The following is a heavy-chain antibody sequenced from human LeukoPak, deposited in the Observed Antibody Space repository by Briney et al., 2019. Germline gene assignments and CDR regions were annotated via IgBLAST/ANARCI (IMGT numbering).Heavy chain of an antibody. CDR3: ARRVYYHDTSPTLLGMGFDY. Sequence: TGGSLRLSCAASGFTFSRFSMNWVRQAPGKGLEWVANIKPDGSETFYVDSAKGRFTISRDNAKNSLYLQMNSLRAEDTALYYCARRVYYHDTSPTLLGMGFDYWGQGTLVTVSS. J-gene: IGHJ4*02. CDR2: IKPDGSET. V-gene: IGHV3-7*03. D-gene: IGHD3-22*01. CDR1: GFTFSRFS.